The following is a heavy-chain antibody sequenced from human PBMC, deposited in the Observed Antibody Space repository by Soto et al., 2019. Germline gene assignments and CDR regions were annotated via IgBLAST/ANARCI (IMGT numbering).Heavy chain of an antibody. J-gene: IGHJ3*02. CDR2: ISPYNGNT. CDR1: GYTFTTYG. V-gene: IGHV1-18*01. D-gene: IGHD1-26*01. Sequence: QVQLVQSGAEVRKPGASVKVSCKASGYTFTTYGISWVRQAPGQGLEWMGWISPYNGNTNYTQKLQGRGTMTTDTSTSTVYPELTRQRSDATAVSYCARGGSYSADVIHGAFDIWGQGKMVTVSS. CDR3: ARGGSYSADVIHGAFDI.